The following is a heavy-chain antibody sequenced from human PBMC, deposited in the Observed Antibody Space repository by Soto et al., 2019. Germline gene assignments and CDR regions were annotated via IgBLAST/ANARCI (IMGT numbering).Heavy chain of an antibody. V-gene: IGHV3-23*01. J-gene: IGHJ4*02. CDR3: AKGNTSGWYFFDY. CDR1: GFTFSNRA. Sequence: EVQVWESGGGLVQPGGSLRLSCEASGFTFSNRAMNWVRQAPGKGLEWVSGISGTGRSTFYADSVKDRFTISRDNSKNIVYLQMSSLRAEDTAVYYCAKGNTSGWYFFDYWGQGTLVTVSS. D-gene: IGHD6-19*01. CDR2: ISGTGRST.